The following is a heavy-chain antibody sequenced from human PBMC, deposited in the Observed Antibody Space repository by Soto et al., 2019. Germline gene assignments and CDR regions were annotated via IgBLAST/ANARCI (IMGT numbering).Heavy chain of an antibody. Sequence: GSLRLSCAVSGFTVSSNYMSWVRQAPGKGLEWVSAINCRGDTTYYADSVKGRFIISRDNSKDTISLQMSSRRAEDTAVYYCAKESEYGGSQREYYFDYWGQGILVTVSS. D-gene: IGHD3-10*01. CDR3: AKESEYGGSQREYYFDY. CDR2: INCRGDTT. J-gene: IGHJ4*02. V-gene: IGHV3-23*01. CDR1: GFTVSSNY.